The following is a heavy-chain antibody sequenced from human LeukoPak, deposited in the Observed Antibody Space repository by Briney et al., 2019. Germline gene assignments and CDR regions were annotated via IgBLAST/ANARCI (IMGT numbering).Heavy chain of an antibody. J-gene: IGHJ4*02. CDR2: IYYSGST. CDR3: ARGTYGSSWQLEHFDY. V-gene: IGHV4-59*01. CDR1: GGSISSYY. D-gene: IGHD6-13*01. Sequence: SETLSLTCTVSGGSISSYYWSWIRQPPGKGMEWIGYIYYSGSTNYNPSLKSRVTISVDTSKNQFSLKLSSLTAADTAVYYCARGTYGSSWQLEHFDYWGQGTLVTVSS.